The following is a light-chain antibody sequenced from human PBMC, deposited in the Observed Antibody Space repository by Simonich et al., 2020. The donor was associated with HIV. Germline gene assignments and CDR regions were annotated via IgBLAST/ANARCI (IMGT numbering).Light chain of an antibody. CDR1: SSNIGEGYD. Sequence: QSVLTQPPSVSGAPGQRVTISCTGRSSNIGEGYDVQWYQQLPGTAPKLLIYGNSNRPSGVPDRFSGSKSGTSASLAITGLQAEDEADYYCSSYAGSNNLVFGGGTKVTVL. J-gene: IGLJ2*01. CDR2: GNS. CDR3: SSYAGSNNLV. V-gene: IGLV1-40*01.